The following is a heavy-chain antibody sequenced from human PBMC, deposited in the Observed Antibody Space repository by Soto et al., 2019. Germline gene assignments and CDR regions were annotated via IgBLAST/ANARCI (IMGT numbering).Heavy chain of an antibody. CDR2: ISSSSTYT. V-gene: IGHV3-21*01. Sequence: AGGSLRLSCAASGFTFSTYSVNWVRQAPGKGLEWVSAISSSSTYTYYADSLRGRFSISRDNAKNSLYLQMNSLSAEDTAVYYCARDLGVVVVPPTFDYWGQGVLVTVSS. D-gene: IGHD2-2*01. CDR1: GFTFSTYS. CDR3: ARDLGVVVVPPTFDY. J-gene: IGHJ4*02.